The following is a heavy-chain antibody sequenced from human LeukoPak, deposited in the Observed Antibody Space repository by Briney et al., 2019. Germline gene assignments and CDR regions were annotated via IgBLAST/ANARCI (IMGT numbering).Heavy chain of an antibody. CDR2: IYTSGST. D-gene: IGHD6-19*01. V-gene: IGHV4-4*07. CDR1: GGSISSYY. CDR3: ARGLLAVAGDGGYYYYYGMDV. Sequence: SETLSLTCTVSGGSISSYYWSWIRQPAGKGLEWIGRIYTSGSTNYNPSLKSRVTMSVDTSKNQFSLKLSSVTAADTAVYYCARGLLAVAGDGGYYYYYGMDVWGQGTTVTVSS. J-gene: IGHJ6*02.